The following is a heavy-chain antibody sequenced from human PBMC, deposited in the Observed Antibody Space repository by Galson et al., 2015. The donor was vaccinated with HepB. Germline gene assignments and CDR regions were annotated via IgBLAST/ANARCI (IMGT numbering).Heavy chain of an antibody. CDR2: IIPIFGTA. Sequence: SVKVSCKASGGTFSSYAISWVRQAPGQGLEWMGGIIPIFGTANYAQKFQGRVTITADESTSTAYMELSSLRSEDTAVYYCASHPWRQGYYDSSAAGGHFDYWGQGTLVTVSS. D-gene: IGHD3-22*01. CDR1: GGTFSSYA. V-gene: IGHV1-69*13. J-gene: IGHJ4*02. CDR3: ASHPWRQGYYDSSAAGGHFDY.